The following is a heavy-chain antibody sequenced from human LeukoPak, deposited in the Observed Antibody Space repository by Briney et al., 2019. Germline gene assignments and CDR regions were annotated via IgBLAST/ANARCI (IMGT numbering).Heavy chain of an antibody. D-gene: IGHD2-15*01. V-gene: IGHV1-2*04. CDR1: GYTFTGYY. J-gene: IGHJ4*02. Sequence: ASVKVSCKASGYTFTGYYMHWVRQAPGQGLEWMGWINPNSGGTNYAQKFQGWVTMTRDTSISTAYMELSRLRSDDTAVYYCARGGVVVVAATEADYWGQGTLVTVSS. CDR3: ARGGVVVVAATEADY. CDR2: INPNSGGT.